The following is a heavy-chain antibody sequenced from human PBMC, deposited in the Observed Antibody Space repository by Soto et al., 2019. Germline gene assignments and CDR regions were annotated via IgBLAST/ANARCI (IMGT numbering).Heavy chain of an antibody. CDR2: IVVGSGNT. Sequence: GASVKVSCKASGFTFTSSAVQWVRQARGQRLEWIGWIVVGSGNTNYAQKFQERVTITRDMSTSTAYMELSSLRSEDTAVYYCAADQSVTMVRGVIINLYGMDVWGQGTTVTVSS. J-gene: IGHJ6*02. D-gene: IGHD3-10*01. CDR3: AADQSVTMVRGVIINLYGMDV. V-gene: IGHV1-58*01. CDR1: GFTFTSSA.